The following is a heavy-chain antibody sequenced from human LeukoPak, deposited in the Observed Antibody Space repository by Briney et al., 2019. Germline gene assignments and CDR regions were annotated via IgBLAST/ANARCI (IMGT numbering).Heavy chain of an antibody. J-gene: IGHJ5*02. CDR2: IYYSGST. Sequence: KPSETLSLTCTVSGGSISSSSYYWGWIRQPPGKGLEWIGSIYYSGSTYYNPSLKSRVTISVDTSKDQFSLKLSSVTAADTAVYYCARLFRGWCVGLGNWFDPWGQGTLVTVSS. CDR3: ARLFRGWCVGLGNWFDP. D-gene: IGHD3-16*01. CDR1: GGSISSSSYY. V-gene: IGHV4-39*01.